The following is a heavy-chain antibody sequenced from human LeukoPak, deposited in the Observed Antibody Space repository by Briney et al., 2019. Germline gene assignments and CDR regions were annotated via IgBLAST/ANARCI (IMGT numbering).Heavy chain of an antibody. CDR1: GFTFSDYY. Sequence: GGSLRLSCAASGFTFSDYYMTWIRQAPGKGPEWLSYISSSGDTMYYADSVKGRFIISRNNSKSTLYLQLSSLRAEDTAVYYCAKAMSTDHYDSRGFYRVDFDSWGQGTLVTVSS. J-gene: IGHJ4*02. CDR3: AKAMSTDHYDSRGFYRVDFDS. D-gene: IGHD3-22*01. V-gene: IGHV3-11*01. CDR2: ISSSGDTM.